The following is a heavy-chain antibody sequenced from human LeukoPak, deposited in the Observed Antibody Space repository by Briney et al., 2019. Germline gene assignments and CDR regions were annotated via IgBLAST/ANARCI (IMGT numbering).Heavy chain of an antibody. CDR2: INPSGGST. CDR3: ARVRNPSALDYYDSSGYSYRKDAFDI. CDR1: GYTFTSYY. D-gene: IGHD3-22*01. J-gene: IGHJ3*02. Sequence: ASVKVSCKASGYTFTSYYMHWVRQAPGQGLEWMGIINPSGGSTSYAQKFQGRVTMTRDMSTSTVYMELSSLRSEDTAVYYCARVRNPSALDYYDSSGYSYRKDAFDIWGQGTMVTVSS. V-gene: IGHV1-46*01.